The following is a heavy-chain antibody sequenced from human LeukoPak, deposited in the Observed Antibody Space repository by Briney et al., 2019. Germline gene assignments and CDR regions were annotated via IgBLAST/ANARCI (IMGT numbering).Heavy chain of an antibody. CDR2: ISAYNGNT. CDR1: GYTFTSYG. J-gene: IGHJ4*02. CDR3: ARDPNYYGSGSRAFDY. V-gene: IGHV1-18*01. D-gene: IGHD3-10*01. Sequence: ASVKVSCKASGYTFTSYGISWVRQAPGQGLEWMGWISAYNGNTNYAQKLQGRITMTTDTSTSTAYMELRSLRSDDTAVYYCARDPNYYGSGSRAFDYWGQGTLVTVSS.